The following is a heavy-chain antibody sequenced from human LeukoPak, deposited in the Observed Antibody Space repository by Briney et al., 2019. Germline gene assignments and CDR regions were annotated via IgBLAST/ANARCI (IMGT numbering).Heavy chain of an antibody. J-gene: IGHJ5*02. CDR1: GFTFSSYA. CDR2: ISGSGGST. Sequence: PGGSLRLSCGASGFTFSSYAMSWVRQAPGKGLEWVSAISGSGGSTYYADSVKGRFTISRDNSKNTLYLQMNSLRAEDTAVYYCAKDPGYGDYAWFDPWGQGTLVTVSS. V-gene: IGHV3-23*01. CDR3: AKDPGYGDYAWFDP. D-gene: IGHD4-17*01.